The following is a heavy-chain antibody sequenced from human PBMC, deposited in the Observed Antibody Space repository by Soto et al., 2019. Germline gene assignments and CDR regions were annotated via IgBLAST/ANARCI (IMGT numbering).Heavy chain of an antibody. CDR3: ARGIYFYCFYY. CDR1: GCPISSDY. J-gene: IGHJ4*01. D-gene: IGHD3-3*01. V-gene: IGHV4-59*01. CDR2: IYYNGFT. Sequence: PAETLDFPFTLSGCPISSDYWTWIPRPPGKRLKWIRSIYYNGFTTYSPSLKSRVNISIDTSKNQSSLKLASVTAADTAVYFCARGIYFYCFYYWGQGTLVSVSS.